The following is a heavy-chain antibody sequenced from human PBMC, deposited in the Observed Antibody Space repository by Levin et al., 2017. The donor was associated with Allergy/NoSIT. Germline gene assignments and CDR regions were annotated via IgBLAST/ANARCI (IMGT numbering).Heavy chain of an antibody. CDR1: GFTFSSYG. CDR2: IWYDGSNK. CDR3: ARDGNYYGSGSYYKGALYYYYGMDV. V-gene: IGHV3-33*01. D-gene: IGHD3-10*01. Sequence: GESLKISCAASGFTFSSYGMHWVRQAPGKGLEWVAVIWYDGSNKYYADSVKGRFTISRDNSKNTLYLQMNSLRAEDTAVYYCARDGNYYGSGSYYKGALYYYYGMDVWGQGTTVTVSS. J-gene: IGHJ6*02.